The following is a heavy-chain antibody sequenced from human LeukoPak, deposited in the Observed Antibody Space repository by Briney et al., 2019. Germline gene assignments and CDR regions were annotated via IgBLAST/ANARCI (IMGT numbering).Heavy chain of an antibody. CDR2: IRNKASSSTT. Sequence: PGGSLRLSCAASGFTFSDHYMDWVRQAPGKGLEWVGRIRNKASSSTTSRFTIFRDDSKTSLFLQINSLKTEDTAVYYCARGLGESTGALDYWGQGTLVTVSS. V-gene: IGHV3-72*01. J-gene: IGHJ4*02. CDR3: ARGLGESTGALDY. CDR1: GFTFSDHY. D-gene: IGHD1-26*01.